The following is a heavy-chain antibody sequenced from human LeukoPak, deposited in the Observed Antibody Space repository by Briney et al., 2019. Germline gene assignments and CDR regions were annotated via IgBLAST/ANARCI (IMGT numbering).Heavy chain of an antibody. CDR2: IKPDGSQI. Sequence: GGSLRLSCAASGFTFSTYWMTWVRQAPGKGLEWVANIKPDGSQIYYVDSVKGLFTISRDNAKNSLYLQMNSLRAEDTAVYYCARDLNWETYWGQGTLVTVSS. CDR1: GFTFSTYW. CDR3: ARDLNWETY. D-gene: IGHD1-1*01. J-gene: IGHJ4*02. V-gene: IGHV3-7*01.